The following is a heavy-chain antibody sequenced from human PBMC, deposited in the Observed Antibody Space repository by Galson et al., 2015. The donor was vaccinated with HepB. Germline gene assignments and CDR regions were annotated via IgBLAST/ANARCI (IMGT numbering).Heavy chain of an antibody. CDR2: IIPILGIA. V-gene: IGHV1-69*04. D-gene: IGHD6-13*01. J-gene: IGHJ3*02. CDR1: GGTFSSYT. Sequence: SVKVSCKASGGTFSSYTISWVRQAPGQGLEWMGRIIPILGIANYAQKFQGRVTITADKSTSTAYMELSSLRSEDTAVYYCARDPLAAAGTLDAFDIWGQRTMVTVSS. CDR3: ARDPLAAAGTLDAFDI.